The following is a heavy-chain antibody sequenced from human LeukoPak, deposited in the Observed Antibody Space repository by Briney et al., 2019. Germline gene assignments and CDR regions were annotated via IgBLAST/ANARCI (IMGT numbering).Heavy chain of an antibody. CDR3: VRASSSY. V-gene: IGHV4-34*01. D-gene: IGHD6-13*01. Sequence: SETLSLTCAVYGGSFSGYYWSWIRQPPGKGLEWIGEINHSGSTNYNPSLKSRVTISVDTSKNQFSLKLSSVTAADTAVYYCVRASSSYWGQGTLVTVSS. CDR2: INHSGST. CDR1: GGSFSGYY. J-gene: IGHJ4*02.